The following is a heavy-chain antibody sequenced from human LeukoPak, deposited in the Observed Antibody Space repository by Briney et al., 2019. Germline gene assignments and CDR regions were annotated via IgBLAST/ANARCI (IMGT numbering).Heavy chain of an antibody. CDR2: IYYSGST. J-gene: IGHJ4*02. CDR1: GGSISSSSYY. CDR3: ARDPYGSGKRPFDY. V-gene: IGHV4-39*07. D-gene: IGHD3-10*01. Sequence: SETLSLTCTVSGGSISSSSYYWGWIRQPPGKGLEWIGSIYYSGSTYYNPSLKSRVTISVDTSKNQFSLKLSSVTAADTAVYYCARDPYGSGKRPFDYWGQGTLVTVSS.